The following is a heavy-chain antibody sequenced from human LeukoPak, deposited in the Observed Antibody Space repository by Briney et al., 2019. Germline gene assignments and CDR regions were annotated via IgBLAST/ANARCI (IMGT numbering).Heavy chain of an antibody. D-gene: IGHD3-3*01. Sequence: PGGTLRLSCAASGFTFSSYGMSWVRQAPGKGLEWVSAISGSGGSTYYADSVKGRFTISRDNSKNTLYLQMNSLRADDTAVYYCVPRKEWSCYMGVWGKGTTVPVSS. J-gene: IGHJ6*03. CDR2: ISGSGGST. V-gene: IGHV3-23*01. CDR3: VPRKEWSCYMGV. CDR1: GFTFSSYG.